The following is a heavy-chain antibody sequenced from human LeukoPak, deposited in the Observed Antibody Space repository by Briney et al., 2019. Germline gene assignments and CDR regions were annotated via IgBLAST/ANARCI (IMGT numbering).Heavy chain of an antibody. CDR3: ARGPVVGATPDY. CDR1: GFTFSSYE. Sequence: EGSLRLSCAASGFTFSSYEMNWVRQAPGKGLEWVSYISSSGDTIHYADSVKGRFTISRDNAKNSLYLQMNSLRAEDTAVYYCARGPVVGATPDYWGQGTLVTVSS. D-gene: IGHD1-26*01. V-gene: IGHV3-48*03. CDR2: ISSSGDTI. J-gene: IGHJ4*01.